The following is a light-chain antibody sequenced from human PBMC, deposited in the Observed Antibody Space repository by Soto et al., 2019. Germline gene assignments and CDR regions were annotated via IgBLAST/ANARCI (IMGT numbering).Light chain of an antibody. CDR1: QSITRY. CDR2: SAS. V-gene: IGKV1-39*01. Sequence: DIQVTQSPSSLSASVGDRVTITCRTSQSITRYLNWYQQKPGKAPKLLIYSASTLQSGVPSRFSGSGSGTVFTLTISSLQTEDFATYSCQQSYSTPPLSFGGGTKVEIK. J-gene: IGKJ4*01. CDR3: QQSYSTPPLS.